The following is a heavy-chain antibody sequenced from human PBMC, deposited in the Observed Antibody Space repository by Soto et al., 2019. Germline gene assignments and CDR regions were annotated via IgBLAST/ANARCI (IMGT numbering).Heavy chain of an antibody. CDR2: INTDGSGA. J-gene: IGHJ4*02. D-gene: IGHD2-2*01. CDR1: GLTFRSYW. CDR3: VRDMPLWRVDS. Sequence: DVQLVESGGGLVQPGESLRLSCAASGLTFRSYWMHWFRQAPGKGLVWVSRINTDGSGAMYVDSVKGRFTISRDNAKKTLYLHMNSLRAEDTDVYYCVRDMPLWRVDSWGQGTMVTVSS. V-gene: IGHV3-74*03.